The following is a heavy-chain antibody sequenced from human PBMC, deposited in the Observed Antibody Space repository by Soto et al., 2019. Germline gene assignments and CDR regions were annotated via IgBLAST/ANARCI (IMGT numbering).Heavy chain of an antibody. D-gene: IGHD6-6*01. J-gene: IGHJ3*02. V-gene: IGHV3-66*01. Sequence: GGSLRLSCAASGFTVSSNYMSWVRQAPGKGLEWVSVIYSGGSTYYADSVKGRFTISRDNSKNTLYLQMNSLRAEDTAVYYCAGCSSSSNPDAFDIWGQGTMVTVSS. CDR2: IYSGGST. CDR3: AGCSSSSNPDAFDI. CDR1: GFTVSSNY.